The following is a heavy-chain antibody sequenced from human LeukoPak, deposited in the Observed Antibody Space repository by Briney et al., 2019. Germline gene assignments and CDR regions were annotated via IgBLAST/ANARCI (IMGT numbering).Heavy chain of an antibody. CDR1: GGSISSSSYY. D-gene: IGHD4-23*01. CDR3: ATLWGAGTGTQVTPNGDY. CDR2: IYYSGST. V-gene: IGHV4-39*07. Sequence: SETLSLTCTVSGGSISSSSYYWGWIRQPPGKGLEWIGSIYYSGSTYYNPSLKSRVTISVDTSKNQFSLKLSSVTAADTAVYYCATLWGAGTGTQVTPNGDYWGQGTLVTVSS. J-gene: IGHJ4*02.